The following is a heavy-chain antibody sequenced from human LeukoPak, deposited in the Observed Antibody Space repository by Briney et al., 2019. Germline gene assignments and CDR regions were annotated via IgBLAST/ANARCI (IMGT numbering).Heavy chain of an antibody. V-gene: IGHV1-2*02. D-gene: IGHD3-3*01. CDR1: GYTFTGYY. Sequence: AASVKVSCKASGYTFTGYYMHWVRQAPGQGLEWMGWINPNSGGTNYAQKFQGRVTMTRDTSISTAYMELSRLRSDDTAVYYCQRITIFGVVIDFDYWGLGTLVTVSS. CDR3: QRITIFGVVIDFDY. CDR2: INPNSGGT. J-gene: IGHJ4*02.